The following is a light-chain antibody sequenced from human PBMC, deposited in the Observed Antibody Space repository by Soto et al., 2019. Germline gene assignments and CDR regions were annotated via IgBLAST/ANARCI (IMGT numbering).Light chain of an antibody. J-gene: IGKJ1*01. V-gene: IGKV1-39*01. CDR3: QQSYNYTQT. Sequence: DIQMTQSPSSLSASVGYGFTITCRASQTIMTYLNWYQLKPGKPPRLLIYAASSLQSGVPSRFSGSGYGTDFTITISSLQPEDFATYSCQQSYNYTQTFGQGTKVDIK. CDR2: AAS. CDR1: QTIMTY.